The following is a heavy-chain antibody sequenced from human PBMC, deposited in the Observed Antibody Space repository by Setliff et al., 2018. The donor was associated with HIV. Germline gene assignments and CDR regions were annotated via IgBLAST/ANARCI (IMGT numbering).Heavy chain of an antibody. CDR1: GGSISSYY. CDR2: IYTSGST. CDR3: ARLLPLAGVNNAFYYYVPYAFDV. V-gene: IGHV4-4*08. Sequence: SETLSLTCTVSGGSISSYYWSWIRQTPGKGLEWIGYIYTSGSTHFNPSLKSRVTISVDTPQNQFSLKLSSVTAADSAVYCCARLLPLAGVNNAFYYYVPYAFDVWGQGTMVAVSS. D-gene: IGHD3-10*02. J-gene: IGHJ3*01.